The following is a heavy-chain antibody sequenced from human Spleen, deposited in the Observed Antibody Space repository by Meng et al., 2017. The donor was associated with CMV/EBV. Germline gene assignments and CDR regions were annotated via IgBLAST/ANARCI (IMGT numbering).Heavy chain of an antibody. CDR1: YD. CDR3: ARGNYYDSSGYYGARGYYFDY. CDR2: IIPIFGTA. Sequence: YDINWVRQATGQGLEWMGGIIPIFGTANYAQKFQGRVTITTDESTSTAYMELSSLRSEDTAVYYCARGNYYDSSGYYGARGYYFDYWGQGTLVTVSS. D-gene: IGHD3-22*01. J-gene: IGHJ4*02. V-gene: IGHV1-69*05.